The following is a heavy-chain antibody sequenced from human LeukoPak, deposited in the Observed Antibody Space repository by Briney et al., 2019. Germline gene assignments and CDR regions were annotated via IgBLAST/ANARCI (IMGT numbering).Heavy chain of an antibody. Sequence: PSETLSLTCTVSGGSISSHYWSWIRRPPGKGLEWIGYIYYSGSTNYNPSLKSRVTISVDTPKNQFSLKLSSVTAADTAVYYCARGYSSSWYEVWFDPWGQGTLVTVSS. CDR3: ARGYSSSWYEVWFDP. J-gene: IGHJ5*02. V-gene: IGHV4-59*11. CDR2: IYYSGST. CDR1: GGSISSHY. D-gene: IGHD6-13*01.